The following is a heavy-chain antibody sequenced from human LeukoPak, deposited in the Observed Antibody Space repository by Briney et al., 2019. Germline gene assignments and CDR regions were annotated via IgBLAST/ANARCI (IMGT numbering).Heavy chain of an antibody. CDR2: INPGSGGT. CDR3: VKDGDVGMATREDW. V-gene: IGHV1-46*01. D-gene: IGHD5-24*01. CDR1: GYTFSSYY. J-gene: IGHJ4*02. Sequence: GASVKVSCKASGYTFSSYYIHWVRQAPGQGLEWMGLINPGSGGTSYAQKFQGRVTLTRDTSTTSVYMELSSLTSEDTAMYFCVKDGDVGMATREDWWGQGTLVTVSS.